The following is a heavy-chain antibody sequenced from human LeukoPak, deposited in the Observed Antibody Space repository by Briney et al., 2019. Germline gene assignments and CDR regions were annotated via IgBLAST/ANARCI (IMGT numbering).Heavy chain of an antibody. CDR2: INSDGSST. J-gene: IGHJ4*02. CDR3: ATSHDSSGND. D-gene: IGHD3-22*01. V-gene: IGHV3-74*01. Sequence: GGSLRLSCAASGFTFSSYWMHWVRQAPGKGLVWVSRINSDGSSTSYADSVKGRFTISKDNAKNTVYLQMNSLRAEDTAVYYCATSHDSSGNDWGQGTLVTVSS. CDR1: GFTFSSYW.